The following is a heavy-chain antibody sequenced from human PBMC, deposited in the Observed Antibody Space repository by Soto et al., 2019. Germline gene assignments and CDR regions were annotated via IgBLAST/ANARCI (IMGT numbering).Heavy chain of an antibody. Sequence: QITLKESGPTLVKPTQTLTLTCTFSGFSLTTRGVCVGWVRQPPGKALEWLALICWNENTGQYNPSLQTRLTITKDASKNQVVLTVTDVDPVDTGTYFCVHRMDSSTGPVYWGQGALVTVSS. CDR1: GFSLTTRGVC. CDR2: ICWNENT. J-gene: IGHJ4*02. V-gene: IGHV2-5*01. CDR3: VHRMDSSTGPVY. D-gene: IGHD2-2*03.